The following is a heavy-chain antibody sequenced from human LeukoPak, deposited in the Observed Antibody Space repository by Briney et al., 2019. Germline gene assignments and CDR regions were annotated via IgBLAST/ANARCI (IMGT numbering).Heavy chain of an antibody. J-gene: IGHJ4*02. V-gene: IGHV3-23*01. Sequence: PGGPLRLSCAASGFTFSSYAMSWVRQAPGEGLEWVSAISGSGGSTYYADSVKGRFTISRDNSKNTLYLQMNSLRAEDTAVYYCASRSMIRGGGFDYWGQGTLVTVSS. CDR1: GFTFSSYA. D-gene: IGHD3-10*01. CDR3: ASRSMIRGGGFDY. CDR2: ISGSGGST.